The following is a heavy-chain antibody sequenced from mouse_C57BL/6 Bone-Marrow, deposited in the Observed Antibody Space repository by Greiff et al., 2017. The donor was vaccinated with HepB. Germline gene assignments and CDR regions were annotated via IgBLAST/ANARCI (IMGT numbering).Heavy chain of an antibody. CDR2: IDPSDSYT. Sequence: VQLQQPGAELVMPGASVKLSCKASGYTFTSYWMHWVKQRPGQGLEWMGEIDPSDSYTNYNQKFQGKSTLTVDKSSSTAYMQLSSLTSEDSAVYYCARSGVYFDYWGQGTTLTVSS. V-gene: IGHV1-69*01. D-gene: IGHD3-1*01. CDR1: GYTFTSYW. CDR3: ARSGVYFDY. J-gene: IGHJ2*01.